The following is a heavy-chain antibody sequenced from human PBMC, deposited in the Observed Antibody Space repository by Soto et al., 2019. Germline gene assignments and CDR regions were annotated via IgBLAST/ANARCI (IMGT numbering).Heavy chain of an antibody. CDR3: AREGSSSSKFFQH. Sequence: ASVKFSCKASGYSFTGYNIHWVRQAPGQGLEWMGWINPNSGGTNYAQKFQGRVTMTRDTSVTTAYMELSRLTSDDTAVYFCAREGSSSSKFFQHWGPVPLVTVST. D-gene: IGHD6-6*01. CDR1: GYSFTGYN. J-gene: IGHJ1*01. CDR2: INPNSGGT. V-gene: IGHV1-2*02.